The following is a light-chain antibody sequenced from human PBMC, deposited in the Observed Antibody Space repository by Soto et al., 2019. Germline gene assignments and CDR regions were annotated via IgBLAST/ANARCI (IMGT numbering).Light chain of an antibody. CDR1: ASDVGAYDY. V-gene: IGLV2-14*01. J-gene: IGLJ1*01. CDR2: EVR. CDR3: SSSTSSSTLV. Sequence: QSVLTQPASVSGSPGQSITISCTGTASDVGAYDYVSWYQHHPGKPPKLLIFEVRDRPSGVSNRFSGSKSGNTASLTISGLQPEDEADYFCSSSTSSSTLVFGPVTKVTVL.